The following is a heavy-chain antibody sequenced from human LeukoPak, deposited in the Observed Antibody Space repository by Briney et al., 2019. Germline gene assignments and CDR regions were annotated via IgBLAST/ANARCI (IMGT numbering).Heavy chain of an antibody. CDR2: MNPNNGKT. CDR3: ARGHVSGGGLYYFNS. J-gene: IGHJ4*02. D-gene: IGHD2-8*02. V-gene: IGHV1-8*03. CDR1: GYIFTSLD. Sequence: VASVKISCKASGYIFTSLDISWVRQAPGQGLEWMGWMNPNNGKTAYAQKFQGRVTITRNTAITTAHMELSSLRSDDTAVYYCARGHVSGGGLYYFNSWGQGTLVTVSS.